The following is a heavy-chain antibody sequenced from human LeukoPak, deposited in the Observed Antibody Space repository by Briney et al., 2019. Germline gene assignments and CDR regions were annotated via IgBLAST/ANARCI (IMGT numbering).Heavy chain of an antibody. Sequence: PGGSLRLSCAPSGFTLSTYGMTWVLQAPGKGLEWVSGISGSGDNTYYADSVKGRFTVSRDISKNTLYLQMNSLRDEDTAIYYCANYRSSSSHYWGQGTLVTVSS. CDR3: ANYRSSSSHY. CDR1: GFTLSTYG. D-gene: IGHD6-6*01. J-gene: IGHJ4*02. CDR2: ISGSGDNT. V-gene: IGHV3-23*01.